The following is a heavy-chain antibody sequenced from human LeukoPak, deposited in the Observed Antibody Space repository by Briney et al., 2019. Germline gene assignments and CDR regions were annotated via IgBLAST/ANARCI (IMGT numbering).Heavy chain of an antibody. Sequence: SQTLSLTCTVSGGSISSGSYYWSWIRQPAGKGLEWIGRIYTSGSTNYNPSLKSRVTISVDTSKSQFSLKLSSVTAADTAVYYCAREPTVVVVAATKLPYYYYMDVWGKGTTVTVSS. CDR3: AREPTVVVVAATKLPYYYYMDV. CDR1: GGSISSGSYY. D-gene: IGHD2-15*01. CDR2: IYTSGST. V-gene: IGHV4-61*02. J-gene: IGHJ6*03.